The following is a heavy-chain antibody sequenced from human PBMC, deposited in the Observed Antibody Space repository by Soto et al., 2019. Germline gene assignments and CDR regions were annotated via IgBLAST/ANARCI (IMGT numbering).Heavy chain of an antibody. Sequence: GGSLRLSCEASGFTFSNAWMSWVRQAPGKGLEWVGRVKSKTDGETTDYAAPVKGRSTISRDDSKNTLYLQMNSLKTEDTAVYYCTTDLLRYFDWHNDYWGQGTLVTVSS. D-gene: IGHD3-9*01. CDR2: VKSKTDGETT. J-gene: IGHJ4*02. V-gene: IGHV3-15*01. CDR1: GFTFSNAW. CDR3: TTDLLRYFDWHNDY.